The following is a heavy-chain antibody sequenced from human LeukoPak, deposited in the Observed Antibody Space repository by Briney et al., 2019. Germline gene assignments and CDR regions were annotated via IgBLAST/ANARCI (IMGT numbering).Heavy chain of an antibody. CDR2: IYSGGTT. CDR3: ATGGRSGVALEQ. V-gene: IGHV3-53*01. Sequence: GGSLRLSCVVSGFIASSNYMSWVRQAPGKGLEWISLIYSGGTTHYADSVMGRFTISRDNSKSTLFLQMNSLKAEDTAVYYCATGGRSGVALEQWGEGTLVTVSS. J-gene: IGHJ4*02. CDR1: GFIASSNY. D-gene: IGHD3-3*01.